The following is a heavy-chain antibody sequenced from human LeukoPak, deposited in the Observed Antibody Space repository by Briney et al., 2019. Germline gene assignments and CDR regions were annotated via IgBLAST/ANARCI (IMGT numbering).Heavy chain of an antibody. V-gene: IGHV3-7*01. CDR3: ARRGYYYDSSGYYLGGFDY. CDR1: GFTFRNYW. CDR2: IKQDGSEK. D-gene: IGHD3-22*01. Sequence: PGGSLRLSCAGSGFTFRNYWMSWVRQAPGKGLEWVANIKQDGSEKYYVDSVKGRFTISRDNAKNSLYLQMNSLRAEDTAVYYCARRGYYYDSSGYYLGGFDYWGQGTLVTVSS. J-gene: IGHJ4*02.